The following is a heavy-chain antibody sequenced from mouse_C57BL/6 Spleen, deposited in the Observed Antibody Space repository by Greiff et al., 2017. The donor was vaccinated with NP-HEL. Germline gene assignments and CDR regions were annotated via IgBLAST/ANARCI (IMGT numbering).Heavy chain of an antibody. J-gene: IGHJ1*03. Sequence: QVQLQQSGPGLVQPSQSLSITCTVSGFSLTSYGVHWVRQSPGKGLEWLGVIWRGGSTDYNAAFMSRLSITKDNSKSQVIFKMNSLQADDTAIYYCAKNWGYPYWYFDVWGTGTTVTVSS. CDR1: GFSLTSYG. V-gene: IGHV2-5*01. CDR3: AKNWGYPYWYFDV. D-gene: IGHD2-2*01. CDR2: IWRGGST.